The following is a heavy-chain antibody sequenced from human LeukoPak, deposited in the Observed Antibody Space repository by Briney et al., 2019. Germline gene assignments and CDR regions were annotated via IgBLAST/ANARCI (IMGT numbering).Heavy chain of an antibody. CDR1: DYSITSGNY. CDR3: ARKGRQYSSSVEDY. D-gene: IGHD6-6*01. V-gene: IGHV4-38-2*02. Sequence: SETLSLTCTVSDYSITSGNYWGWIRQPPGKGLEWIANIHHSGSTDYNPSLKSRVTISVDTSKNQFSLKLSSVTAADTAVYYCARKGRQYSSSVEDYWGQGTLVTVSS. CDR2: IHHSGST. J-gene: IGHJ4*02.